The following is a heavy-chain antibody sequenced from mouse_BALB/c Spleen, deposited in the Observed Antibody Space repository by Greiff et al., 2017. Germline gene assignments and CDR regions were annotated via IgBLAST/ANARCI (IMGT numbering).Heavy chain of an antibody. Sequence: EVQLQQSGTVLARPGASVKMSCKASGYSFTSYWMHWVKQRPGQGLEWIGAIYPGNSDTSYNQKFKGKAKLTAVTSASTAYMELSSLTNEDSAVYYCTRSGDCYYVAMDYWGQGTSVTVAS. CDR1: GYSFTSYW. J-gene: IGHJ4*01. V-gene: IGHV1-5*01. CDR3: TRSGDCYYVAMDY. CDR2: IYPGNSDT. D-gene: IGHD2-3*01.